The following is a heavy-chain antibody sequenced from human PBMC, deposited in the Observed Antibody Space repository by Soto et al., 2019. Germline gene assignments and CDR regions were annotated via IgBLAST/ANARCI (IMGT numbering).Heavy chain of an antibody. D-gene: IGHD6-13*01. CDR2: INHSGST. Sequence: SETLSLTCAVYGGSFSGYYWSWIRQPPGKGLEWIGEINHSGSTNYNPSLKSRVTISVDTSKNQFSLKLSSVTAADTAVYYCARGRQQLVLYYYYYMDVWGKGTTVTVSS. CDR1: GGSFSGYY. J-gene: IGHJ6*03. V-gene: IGHV4-34*01. CDR3: ARGRQQLVLYYYYYMDV.